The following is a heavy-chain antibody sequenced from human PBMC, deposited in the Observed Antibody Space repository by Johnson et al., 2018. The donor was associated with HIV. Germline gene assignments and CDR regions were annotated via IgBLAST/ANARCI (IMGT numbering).Heavy chain of an antibody. V-gene: IGHV3-30*02. D-gene: IGHD3-3*01. Sequence: QVQLVESGGGVVQPGGSLRLSCAASGFTFSSYGMHWVRQAPGKGLEWVAFIRYDGSNKYYTDSVKGRFTISRDNSKKTLYLQMNSLRAEDTAVYYCARDRRDDFWSGYSHGFDIWGQGTMVTVSS. J-gene: IGHJ3*02. CDR2: IRYDGSNK. CDR3: ARDRRDDFWSGYSHGFDI. CDR1: GFTFSSYG.